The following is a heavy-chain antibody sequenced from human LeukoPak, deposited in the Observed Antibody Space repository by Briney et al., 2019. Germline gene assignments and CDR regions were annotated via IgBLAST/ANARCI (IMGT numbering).Heavy chain of an antibody. J-gene: IGHJ3*02. CDR1: GGTFSSYA. V-gene: IGHV1-69*04. D-gene: IGHD3-22*01. Sequence: EASVTVSCKASGGTFSSYAISWVRPAPGQGLEWMGRIIPILGIANYAQKFQGRVTITADKSTSTAYMELSSLRSEDTAVYYCARGEYYYDSSGYPDDAFDIWGQGTMVTVSS. CDR2: IIPILGIA. CDR3: ARGEYYYDSSGYPDDAFDI.